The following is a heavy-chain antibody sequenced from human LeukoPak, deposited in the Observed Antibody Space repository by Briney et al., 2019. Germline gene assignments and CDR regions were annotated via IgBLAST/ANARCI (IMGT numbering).Heavy chain of an antibody. Sequence: SETLSLTCTVSGGSISSRNYYWGWIRQPPGKGLEWIGGLYYGGNTYYNPSLKSRVAISIDTSKNQFSLQLTSVTATDTAVYSCARHYSSSRLETFEYWGQGTLVTVSS. CDR3: ARHYSSSRLETFEY. V-gene: IGHV4-39*01. CDR1: GGSISSRNYY. J-gene: IGHJ4*02. D-gene: IGHD6-6*01. CDR2: LYYGGNT.